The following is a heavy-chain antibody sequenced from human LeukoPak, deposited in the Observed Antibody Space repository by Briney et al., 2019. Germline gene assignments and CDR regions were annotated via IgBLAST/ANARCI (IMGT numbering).Heavy chain of an antibody. CDR2: IYPGDSDA. Sequence: GESLKISCKGSGYSFNNLWIGWVRQMPGKGLEWMAVIYPGDSDARYSPSFQGQVTISADKSINTAYLQWSSLKASDTAMYYCARHGVPARFSYFDNWGQGTLVTVSS. J-gene: IGHJ4*02. V-gene: IGHV5-51*01. D-gene: IGHD2-2*01. CDR3: ARHGVPARFSYFDN. CDR1: GYSFNNLW.